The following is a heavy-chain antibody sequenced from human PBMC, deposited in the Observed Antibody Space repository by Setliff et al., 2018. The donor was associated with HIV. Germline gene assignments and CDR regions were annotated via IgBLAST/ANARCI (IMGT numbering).Heavy chain of an antibody. CDR3: ARVWRRYYDSSGYYRGNWFDP. J-gene: IGHJ5*02. CDR2: INHSGST. V-gene: IGHV4-34*01. CDR1: GGSFSGYY. Sequence: TLSLTCAAYGGSFSGYYWSWIRQPPGKGLEWIGEINHSGSTNYNPSLKSRVTISVDTSKNQFSLKLSSVTAADTAVYYCARVWRRYYDSSGYYRGNWFDPWGQGTLVTVSS. D-gene: IGHD3-22*01.